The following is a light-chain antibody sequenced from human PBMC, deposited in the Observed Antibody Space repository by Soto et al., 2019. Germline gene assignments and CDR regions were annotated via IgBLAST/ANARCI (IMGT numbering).Light chain of an antibody. Sequence: DIVMTQSPDSLAVSLGERATINCKSSQSIFYISNNKNYLAWYQQKPGKAPKLLIYKASSLESGVPSRFSGSGSGTEFTLTISSLQPDDFATYYCQQYNSYSFGQGTQLEIK. V-gene: IGKV4-1*01. CDR2: KAS. CDR3: QQYNSYS. CDR1: QSIFYISNNKNY. J-gene: IGKJ5*01.